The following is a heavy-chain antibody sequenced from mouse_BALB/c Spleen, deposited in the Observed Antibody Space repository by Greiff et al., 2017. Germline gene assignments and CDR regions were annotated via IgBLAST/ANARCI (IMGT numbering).Heavy chain of an antibody. V-gene: IGHV1-4*01. CDR1: GYTFTSYT. J-gene: IGHJ1*01. D-gene: IGHD4-1*01. Sequence: VQLQQSGADLARPGASVKMSCKASGYTFTSYTMHWVKQRPGQGLEWIGYINPSSGYTNYNQKFKDKATLTADKSSSTAYMQLSSLTSEDSAVYYCAREGTGSFDVWGAGTTVTVSS. CDR2: INPSSGYT. CDR3: AREGTGSFDV.